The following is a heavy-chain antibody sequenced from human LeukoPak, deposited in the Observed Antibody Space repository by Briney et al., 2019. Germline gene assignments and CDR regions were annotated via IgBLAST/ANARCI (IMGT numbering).Heavy chain of an antibody. CDR2: MYYSGST. J-gene: IGHJ5*02. CDR3: ARSNPYDSSGYLNWFDP. V-gene: IGHV4-59*01. Sequence: SETLSLTCTVSGGSISSYYWSWIRQPPGKGLEWIGYMYYSGSTNYNPSLKSRVTISVDTSKEQFSLRLSSVTAADTAVYYCARSNPYDSSGYLNWFDPWGQGTLVTVSS. CDR1: GGSISSYY. D-gene: IGHD3-22*01.